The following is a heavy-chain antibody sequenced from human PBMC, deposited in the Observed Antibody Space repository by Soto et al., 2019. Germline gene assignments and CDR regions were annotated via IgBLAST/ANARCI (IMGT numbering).Heavy chain of an antibody. D-gene: IGHD2-21*01. Sequence: EVQLVESGGDLVQPGGSLRLSCEASGFIFSHAWFHWVRQPPGKGLELVGRVKNNGGATDYAASVKGRFTISRDDSKDTVYLQMSSLRTEDTAIYYCAGDLGPAYDSNNWFDPWGQGTLVTVSS. CDR2: VKNNGGAT. J-gene: IGHJ5*02. CDR3: AGDLGPAYDSNNWFDP. CDR1: GFIFSHAW. V-gene: IGHV3-15*07.